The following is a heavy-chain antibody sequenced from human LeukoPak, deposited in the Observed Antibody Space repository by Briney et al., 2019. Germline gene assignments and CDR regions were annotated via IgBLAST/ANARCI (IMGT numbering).Heavy chain of an antibody. CDR2: IYYTGVT. Sequence: SETLSLTCTVSGDSIRSYYWSWIRQPPGKGLEWIGYIYYTGVTNYSPSLKSRVTMSADTSKNQFSLKLSSVTAADTAVYYCARDSHCSGGSCYSATADAFDIWGQGTMVTVSS. V-gene: IGHV4-59*12. J-gene: IGHJ3*02. CDR1: GDSIRSYY. D-gene: IGHD2-15*01. CDR3: ARDSHCSGGSCYSATADAFDI.